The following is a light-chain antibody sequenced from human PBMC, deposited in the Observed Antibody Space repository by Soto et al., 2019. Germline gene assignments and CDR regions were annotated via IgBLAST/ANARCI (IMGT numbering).Light chain of an antibody. CDR3: SSYTSSSPWV. CDR1: NSDVGGYNY. Sequence: QSVLTQPASVSGSPGQSITISCTGTNSDVGGYNYVSWYQQHPGKAPKLMIYDVSNRPSGVSNRFSGSKSGNTASLTISGLRAEDEADYYCSSYTSSSPWVFGGGTQLTVL. J-gene: IGLJ3*02. CDR2: DVS. V-gene: IGLV2-14*03.